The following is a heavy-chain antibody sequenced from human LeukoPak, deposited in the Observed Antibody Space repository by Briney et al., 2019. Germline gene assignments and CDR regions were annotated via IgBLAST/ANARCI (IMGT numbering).Heavy chain of an antibody. D-gene: IGHD6-13*01. Sequence: ASVKVSCKASGYTFTGYYMHWVRQAPGQGLEWMGWINPSSGGTNYAQKFQGRVTMTRDTSTITAYMELSRLRSDDTSVYYCARSPGIGYSSSCMAYWGQGTLVTVSS. V-gene: IGHV1-2*02. J-gene: IGHJ4*02. CDR2: INPSSGGT. CDR1: GYTFTGYY. CDR3: ARSPGIGYSSSCMAY.